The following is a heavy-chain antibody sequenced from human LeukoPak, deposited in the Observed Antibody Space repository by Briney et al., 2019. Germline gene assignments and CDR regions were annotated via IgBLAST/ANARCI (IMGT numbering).Heavy chain of an antibody. CDR2: IIPIFGTA. D-gene: IGHD6-19*01. Sequence: SVKVSCKASGGTFSSYAISWVRQAPGQGLEWMGRIIPIFGTANYAQKFQGRVTITTDESTSTAYMELSSLRSDDTAVYYCARADIRAIASSGWYGFDYWGQGTLVTVSS. CDR1: GGTFSSYA. J-gene: IGHJ4*02. CDR3: ARADIRAIASSGWYGFDY. V-gene: IGHV1-69*05.